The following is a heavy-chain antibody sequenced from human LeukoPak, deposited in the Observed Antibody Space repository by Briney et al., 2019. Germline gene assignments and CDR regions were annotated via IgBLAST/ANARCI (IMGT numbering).Heavy chain of an antibody. CDR3: ARWAQNYYYYMDV. CDR1: GGSISSGDYY. J-gene: IGHJ6*03. CDR2: IYYSGST. V-gene: IGHV4-30-4*08. Sequence: SETLSLTCTVSGGSISSGDYYWSWIRQPPGKGLEWIGYIYYSGSTYYNPSLKSRVTISVDTSKNQFSLKLSSVTAADTAVYYCARWAQNYYYYMDVWGKGTTVTVSS. D-gene: IGHD1-26*01.